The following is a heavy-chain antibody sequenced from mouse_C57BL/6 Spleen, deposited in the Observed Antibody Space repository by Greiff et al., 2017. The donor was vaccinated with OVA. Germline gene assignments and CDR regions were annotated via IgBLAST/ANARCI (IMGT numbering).Heavy chain of an antibody. CDR1: GFSLTSYA. V-gene: IGHV2-9-1*01. CDR3: ARGIYYDYEWYFDV. J-gene: IGHJ1*03. D-gene: IGHD2-4*01. CDR2: IWTGGGT. Sequence: QVQLQQSGPGLVAPSQSLSITCTVSGFSLTSYAISWVRQPPGKGLEWLGVIWTGGGTNYNSALKSRLSISKDNSKSQVFLKMNSLQTDDTARYYCARGIYYDYEWYFDVWGTGTTVTVSS.